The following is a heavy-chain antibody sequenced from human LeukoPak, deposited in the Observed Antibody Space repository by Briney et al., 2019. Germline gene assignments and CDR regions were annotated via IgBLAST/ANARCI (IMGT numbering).Heavy chain of an antibody. CDR3: ARRLPLIVGATGGDY. CDR2: INPNSGGT. Sequence: APVKVSCKASGYTFTGYYMHWVRQAPGQGLEWMGWINPNSGGTNYAQKFQGRVTMTRDTSISTAYMELSRLRSDDTAVYYCARRLPLIVGATGGDYWGQGTLVTVSS. D-gene: IGHD1-26*01. CDR1: GYTFTGYY. J-gene: IGHJ4*02. V-gene: IGHV1-2*02.